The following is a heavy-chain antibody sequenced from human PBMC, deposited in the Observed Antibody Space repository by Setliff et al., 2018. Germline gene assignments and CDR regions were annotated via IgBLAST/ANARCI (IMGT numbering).Heavy chain of an antibody. Sequence: RASVKVSCKASGGTFSSYGISWVRQAPGQGLEWMGGTIPVFGTTDYAQKFQGRVTIMTDESTSTAYMEVRSLRSDDTAQYYCVRDRAAIVVGPPTAAFDIWGQGTMVTVSS. D-gene: IGHD2-2*01. V-gene: IGHV1-69*05. CDR2: TIPVFGTT. J-gene: IGHJ3*02. CDR1: GGTFSSYG. CDR3: VRDRAAIVVGPPTAAFDI.